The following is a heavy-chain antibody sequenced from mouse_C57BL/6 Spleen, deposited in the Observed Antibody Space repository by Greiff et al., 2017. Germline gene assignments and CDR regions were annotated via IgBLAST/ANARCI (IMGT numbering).Heavy chain of an antibody. V-gene: IGHV1-84*01. J-gene: IGHJ3*01. Sequence: VQLQQSGAELVKPGASVKISCKASGYTFTDYSMHWVKQRPGQGLEWIGWINPGSGNTKYNQKFKGKATFTVDKSSSTAYMQLSSLTSEDSAVYFCARGWEGNCHWFAYWGQGTLVTVSA. CDR1: GYTFTDYS. CDR3: ARGWEGNCHWFAY. CDR2: INPGSGNT. D-gene: IGHD2-1*01.